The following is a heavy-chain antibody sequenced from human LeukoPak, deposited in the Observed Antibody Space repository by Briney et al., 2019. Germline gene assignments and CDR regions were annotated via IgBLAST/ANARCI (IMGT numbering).Heavy chain of an antibody. CDR3: ARVWWLKDAFDI. D-gene: IGHD1-26*01. V-gene: IGHV4-39*07. Sequence: SETLSLTCTVSGGSISSSGSYWGWIRQPPGKGLEWIGSIFHSGSTYYNPSLKSRVTISVDTSKNQFSLKLSSVTAADTAVYYCARVWWLKDAFDIWGQGTMVTVSS. J-gene: IGHJ3*02. CDR2: IFHSGST. CDR1: GGSISSSGSY.